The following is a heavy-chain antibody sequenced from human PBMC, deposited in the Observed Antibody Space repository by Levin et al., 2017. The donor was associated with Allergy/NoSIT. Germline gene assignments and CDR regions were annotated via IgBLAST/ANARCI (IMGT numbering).Heavy chain of an antibody. CDR3: ARGDGNSIWDFDL. J-gene: IGHJ2*01. D-gene: IGHD4-23*01. Sequence: ASVKVSCKTSGYIFTNYDINWVRQATGQGLEWVGWLNPNSGNTGSVQKFQGRVSMTRDTSTSTAYLELSSLRSEDTAVYYCARGDGNSIWDFDLWGRGTLVTVSS. V-gene: IGHV1-8*01. CDR2: LNPNSGNT. CDR1: GYIFTNYD.